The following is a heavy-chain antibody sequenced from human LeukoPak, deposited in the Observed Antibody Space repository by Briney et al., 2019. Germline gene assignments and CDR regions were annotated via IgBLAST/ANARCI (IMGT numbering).Heavy chain of an antibody. CDR1: GYTFTRYT. D-gene: IGHD1-1*01. CDR2: INAGNGDT. Sequence: GASVTVSCTASGYTFTRYTIHWVRQAPGQRLEWMGWINAGNGDTEYSQKFQGRVTITRDTSANTVYMELSSLRSEGTAVYYCARPYKEQLDFDHWGQGTLVTVSS. V-gene: IGHV1-3*01. J-gene: IGHJ4*02. CDR3: ARPYKEQLDFDH.